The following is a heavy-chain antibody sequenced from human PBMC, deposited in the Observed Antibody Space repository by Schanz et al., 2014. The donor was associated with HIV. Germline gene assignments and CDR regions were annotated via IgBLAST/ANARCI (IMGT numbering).Heavy chain of an antibody. J-gene: IGHJ3*02. CDR1: GFAFNSYA. CDR3: TRSFNRGSRAFDAFDI. CDR2: ISGSGTTA. V-gene: IGHV3-23*01. Sequence: EVQLLESGGGLVQPGGSLRLSCAASGFAFNSYAMSWVRQAPGKGLECVSVISGSGTTAYYADSVKGRFTISRDNAKNSLYLQMSSLRVEDTAVYYCTRSFNRGSRAFDAFDIWGQGTMVTVSS. D-gene: IGHD3-10*01.